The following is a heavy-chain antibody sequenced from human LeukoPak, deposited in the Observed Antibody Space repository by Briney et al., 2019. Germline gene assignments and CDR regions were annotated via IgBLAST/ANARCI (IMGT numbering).Heavy chain of an antibody. CDR2: ISSSSSYI. Sequence: GGPLRLSCAASGFTFNSYTMNWVRQAPGKGLEWVSSISSSSSYIYYADSVKGRFTIFRDNAKNSLYLQMNSLRAEDTAVYYCASLSRWSVDYWGQGTLVTVSS. V-gene: IGHV3-21*01. CDR3: ASLSRWSVDY. CDR1: GFTFNSYT. D-gene: IGHD6-13*01. J-gene: IGHJ4*02.